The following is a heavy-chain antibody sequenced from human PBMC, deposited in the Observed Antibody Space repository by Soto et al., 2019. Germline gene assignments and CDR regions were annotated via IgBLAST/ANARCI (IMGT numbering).Heavy chain of an antibody. J-gene: IGHJ4*02. Sequence: SETLSLTCTVSGGSISSGGYYWSWIRQHPGKGLEWFGYIYYSGSTYYNPSLKSRVTISVDTSKNQFSLKLSSVTAADTAVYYCAGEWELPTPGYWGQGTLVTVSS. CDR1: GGSISSGGYY. D-gene: IGHD1-26*01. V-gene: IGHV4-31*03. CDR2: IYYSGST. CDR3: AGEWELPTPGY.